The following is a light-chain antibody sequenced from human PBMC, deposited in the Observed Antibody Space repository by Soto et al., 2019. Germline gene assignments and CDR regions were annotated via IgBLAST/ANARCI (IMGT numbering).Light chain of an antibody. CDR2: GAS. V-gene: IGKV3-15*01. CDR1: QSLRSS. J-gene: IGKJ5*01. Sequence: VLTQSPATLSVSPGESATLSCRASQSLRSSLAWYQQKPGQAPRLLIYGASTRATGIPARFSGSGSGTEFTLTISSLQSEDFAVYYCHQYDKWPPITFGQGTRLEI. CDR3: HQYDKWPPIT.